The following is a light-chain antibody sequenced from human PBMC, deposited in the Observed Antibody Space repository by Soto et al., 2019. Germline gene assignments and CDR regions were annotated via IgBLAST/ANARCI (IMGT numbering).Light chain of an antibody. CDR3: QQSYSIPFT. V-gene: IGKV1-39*01. CDR2: GAS. CDR1: QSLARY. Sequence: DIQMTQSPSSLSASVGDRVTISCRASQSLARYLNWYQQKPGQAPKVLIYGASTLLSGVPSRFSGSGSGTDFTLTISSLQPEDFATYHCQQSYSIPFTVGQGTKVDIK. J-gene: IGKJ2*01.